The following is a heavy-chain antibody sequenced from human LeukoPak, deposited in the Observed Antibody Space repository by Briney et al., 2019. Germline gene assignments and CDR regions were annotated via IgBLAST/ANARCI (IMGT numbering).Heavy chain of an antibody. CDR1: GFTFSSYG. CDR3: ARDDAGGDSRDYFDY. D-gene: IGHD4-17*01. J-gene: IGHJ4*02. CDR2: IRYDGSNK. V-gene: IGHV3-30*02. Sequence: GGSLRLSCAASGFTFSSYGMHWVRQAPGKGLEWVAFIRYDGSNKYYADSVKGRFTISRDNSKNTLYLQMNSLRAEDTAVYYCARDDAGGDSRDYFDYWGQGTLVTVSS.